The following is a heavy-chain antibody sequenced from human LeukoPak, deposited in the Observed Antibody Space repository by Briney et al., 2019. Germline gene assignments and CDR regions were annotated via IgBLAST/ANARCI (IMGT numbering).Heavy chain of an antibody. D-gene: IGHD4-17*01. Sequence: GASLQTSCQGSGSIFSSYWIGWVRQLPGKGLERMGIIYPGDSDTRYSPSFQGQVTISANKSISTAYLQWSSLKASDTAIYYCARTYGDSLRDYWGQGTLVTVSS. V-gene: IGHV5-51*01. J-gene: IGHJ4*02. CDR1: GSIFSSYW. CDR3: ARTYGDSLRDY. CDR2: IYPGDSDT.